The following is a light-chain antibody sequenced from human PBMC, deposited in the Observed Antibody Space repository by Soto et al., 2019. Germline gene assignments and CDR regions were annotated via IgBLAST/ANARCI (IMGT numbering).Light chain of an antibody. Sequence: DVMPPLPPLYLAIAPGRPASISCRSSQALLYIDGDTYLNWCHQRPGQSPRRLIYKVSTRVSGVPDRFSGSGSGTDFTLNISRVEAEDVGVYYCMQGTHLPRTFGQGTKVDIK. CDR2: KVS. CDR1: QALLYIDGDTY. V-gene: IGKV2-30*01. CDR3: MQGTHLPRT. J-gene: IGKJ1*01.